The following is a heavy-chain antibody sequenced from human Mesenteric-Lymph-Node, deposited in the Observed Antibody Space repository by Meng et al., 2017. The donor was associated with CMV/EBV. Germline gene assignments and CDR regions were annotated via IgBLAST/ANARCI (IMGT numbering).Heavy chain of an antibody. V-gene: IGHV3-74*01. CDR3: ARDALYDFWSGPSFDP. J-gene: IGHJ5*02. D-gene: IGHD3-3*01. CDR1: GFTFSSYW. Sequence: GESLKISCAASGFTFSSYWMHWVRQAPGKGLVWVSRINSDGSSTSYADSVKGRFTISRDNAKNTLYLQMNSLRAEDTAVHYCARDALYDFWSGPSFDPWGQGTLVTVSS. CDR2: INSDGSST.